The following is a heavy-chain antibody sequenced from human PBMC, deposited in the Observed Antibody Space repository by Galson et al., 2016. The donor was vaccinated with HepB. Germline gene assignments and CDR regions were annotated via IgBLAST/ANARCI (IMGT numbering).Heavy chain of an antibody. Sequence: ETLSLTCTVSGGSISTYHWHWIRQPPGKGLEWIGFIYHSGSTNYNPSLKSRVTISVDTSKNQFSLKLSSVTAADTAVYYCAREGSGSYWHHWGQGALVTVSS. CDR3: AREGSGSYWHH. CDR1: GGSISTYH. D-gene: IGHD3-10*01. V-gene: IGHV4-59*01. CDR2: IYHSGST. J-gene: IGHJ5*02.